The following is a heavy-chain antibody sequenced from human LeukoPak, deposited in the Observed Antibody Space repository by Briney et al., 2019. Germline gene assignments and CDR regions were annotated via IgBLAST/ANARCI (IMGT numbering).Heavy chain of an antibody. CDR1: GGTFSSYA. CDR3: ARDYLTVGATGDWFDP. D-gene: IGHD1-26*01. V-gene: IGHV1-69*13. CDR2: IIPIFGTA. J-gene: IGHJ5*02. Sequence: SVTVSCKASGGTFSSYAISWVRQAPGLGVEWMGGIIPIFGTANYAQKFQGRVTITADESTSTAYMELSSLRSEDTAVYYCARDYLTVGATGDWFDPWGQGTLVTVSS.